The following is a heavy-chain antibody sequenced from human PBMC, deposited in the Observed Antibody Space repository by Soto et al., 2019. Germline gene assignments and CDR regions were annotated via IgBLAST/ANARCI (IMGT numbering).Heavy chain of an antibody. Sequence: SETLSLTCAVSGDSISSGNWWSWVRQTPGKGLEWIGYIYYSGRTNYNPSLKSRVTISVDTSKNQFSLKLSSVTAADTAVYYCARGYCSSTICYIWDNWFDPWGQGTLVTVSS. CDR2: IYYSGRT. CDR1: GDSISSGNW. J-gene: IGHJ5*02. D-gene: IGHD2-2*02. CDR3: ARGYCSSTICYIWDNWFDP. V-gene: IGHV4-4*02.